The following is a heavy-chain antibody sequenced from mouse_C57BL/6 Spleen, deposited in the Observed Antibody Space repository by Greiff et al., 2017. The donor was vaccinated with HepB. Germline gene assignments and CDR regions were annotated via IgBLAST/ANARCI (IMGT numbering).Heavy chain of an antibody. D-gene: IGHD2-5*01. CDR1: GFTFSSYA. CDR3: TREGDSNPGYFDV. CDR2: ISSGGDYI. J-gene: IGHJ1*03. Sequence: EVNLVESGEGLVKPGGSLKLSCAASGFTFSSYAMSWVRQTPEKRLEWVAYISSGGDYIYYADTVKGRFTISRDNARNTLYLQMSSLKSEDTAMYYCTREGDSNPGYFDVWGTGTTVTVSS. V-gene: IGHV5-9-1*02.